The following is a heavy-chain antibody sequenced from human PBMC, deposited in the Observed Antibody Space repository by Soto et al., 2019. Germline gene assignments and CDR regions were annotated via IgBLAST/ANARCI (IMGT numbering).Heavy chain of an antibody. D-gene: IGHD3-10*01. J-gene: IGHJ4*02. CDR2: IGTAGDT. Sequence: SGGSLRLSCAASGFTFSSYDMHWVRQATGKGLEWVSAIGTAGDTYYPGSVKGRFTISRENAKNSLYLQMNSLRAEDTAVYYCASDLWGSAHFDYWGQGTLVTVSS. CDR1: GFTFSSYD. V-gene: IGHV3-13*01. CDR3: ASDLWGSAHFDY.